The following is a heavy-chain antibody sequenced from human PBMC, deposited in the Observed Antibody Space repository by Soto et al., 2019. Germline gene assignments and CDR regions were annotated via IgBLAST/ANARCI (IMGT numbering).Heavy chain of an antibody. J-gene: IGHJ3*02. CDR1: GDSVSSNSAA. CDR3: ARARPYSSGWYPIDI. Sequence: SQTLSLTCAIFGDSVSSNSAAWNWIRQSPSRGLEWLGRTYYRSKWYNDYAVSVKRRITINPDTSKNQFSLQLNSVTPENTAVYYCARARPYSSGWYPIDIWGQGTMVTVSS. V-gene: IGHV6-1*01. D-gene: IGHD6-19*01. CDR2: TYYRSKWYN.